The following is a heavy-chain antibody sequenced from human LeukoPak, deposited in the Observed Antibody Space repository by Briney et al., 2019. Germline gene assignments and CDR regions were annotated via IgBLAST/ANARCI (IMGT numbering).Heavy chain of an antibody. CDR1: GFTVNSNY. V-gene: IGHV3-66*03. Sequence: GGSLRLSCAASGFTVNSNYMTWVRQAPGKGLEWVSVIYSSDSTYYSDSVKGRFTISRDNSKNTLYLQMNSLRAEDTAVYYCARDRVGATDYFDYWGQGTLVTVSS. D-gene: IGHD1-26*01. CDR3: ARDRVGATDYFDY. CDR2: IYSSDST. J-gene: IGHJ4*02.